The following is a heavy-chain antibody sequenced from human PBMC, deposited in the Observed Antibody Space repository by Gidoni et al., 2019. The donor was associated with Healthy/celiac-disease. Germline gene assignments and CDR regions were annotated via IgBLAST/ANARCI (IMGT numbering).Heavy chain of an antibody. CDR1: GFTFSSYA. CDR2: ISYDGSNK. D-gene: IGHD3-3*01. Sequence: QVQLVESGGGGVQPGRSLRLSCAASGFTFSSYAMHWVRQAPGKGLEWVAVISYDGSNKYYADSVKGRFTISRGNSKNTLYLQMNSLRAEDTAVYYCARDERVGYYDFWSGSTHFDYWGQGTLVTVSS. V-gene: IGHV3-30-3*01. J-gene: IGHJ4*02. CDR3: ARDERVGYYDFWSGSTHFDY.